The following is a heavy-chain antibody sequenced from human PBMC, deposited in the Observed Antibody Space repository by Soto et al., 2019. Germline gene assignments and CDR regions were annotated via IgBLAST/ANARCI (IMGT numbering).Heavy chain of an antibody. D-gene: IGHD2-15*01. CDR1: GGTFSSYA. V-gene: IGHV1-69*01. Sequence: QVQLVQSGAEVKKPGSSVNVSCKASGGTFSSYAISWVRQAPGQGLEWMGGSIPTFGTANYAQKFQGSVTITADESTSTAYMELSSLRSEDTAVYYCARRVDDHFDSWGQGTLVTVSS. J-gene: IGHJ4*02. CDR2: SIPTFGTA. CDR3: ARRVDDHFDS.